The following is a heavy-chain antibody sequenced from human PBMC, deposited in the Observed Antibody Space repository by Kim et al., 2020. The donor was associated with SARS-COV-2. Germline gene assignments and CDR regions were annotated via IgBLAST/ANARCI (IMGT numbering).Heavy chain of an antibody. V-gene: IGHV3-74*01. CDR2: INTDGTTT. J-gene: IGHJ4*02. CDR1: GFTFSSYW. CDR3: ARDKPIDY. Sequence: GGSLRLSCAASGFTFSSYWMHWVRQAPGKGLVWVARINTDGTTTNYADSVKGRFTISRDNTKNTLYLQMNSLRAEDTAVYYCARDKPIDYWGQGTLVAVAS.